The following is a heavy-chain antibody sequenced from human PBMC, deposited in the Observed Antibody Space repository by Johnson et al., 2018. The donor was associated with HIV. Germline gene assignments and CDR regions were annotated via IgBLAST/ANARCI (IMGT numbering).Heavy chain of an antibody. CDR3: ARERIGYSSSGDAFDL. D-gene: IGHD2-2*01. V-gene: IGHV3-74*03. Sequence: VQLVESGGDLVQPGGSLRLSCVGSGFTFSSYWMHWVRQAPGKGLVWVSRINNDGGSTTYADSVKGRFTISRDNAKNTLYLQMNSLRAEDMAVYYCARERIGYSSSGDAFDLWGQETVVTVAS. CDR2: INNDGGST. J-gene: IGHJ3*01. CDR1: GFTFSSYW.